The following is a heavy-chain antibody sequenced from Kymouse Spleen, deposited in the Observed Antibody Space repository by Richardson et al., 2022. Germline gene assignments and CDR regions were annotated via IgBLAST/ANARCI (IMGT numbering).Heavy chain of an antibody. CDR1: GFTVSSNY. J-gene: IGHJ4*02. CDR3: ARDLILY*WCMLYSLTT. V-gene: IGHV3-66*03. CDR2: IYSCGST. D-gene: IGHD2-8*01. Sequence: EVQLVESGGGLIQPGGSLRLSCAASGFTVSSNYMSWVRQAPGKGLEWVSVIYSCGSTYYADSVKGRFTISRDNSKNTLYLQMNSLRAEDTAVYYCARDLILY*WCMLYSLTTGAREPWSPSPQ.